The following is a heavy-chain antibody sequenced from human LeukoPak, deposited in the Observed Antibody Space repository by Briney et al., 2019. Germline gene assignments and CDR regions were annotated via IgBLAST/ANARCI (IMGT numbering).Heavy chain of an antibody. J-gene: IGHJ3*02. D-gene: IGHD3-9*01. CDR1: GGSISSYY. V-gene: IGHV4-59*08. CDR3: ARVAGYHPNDAFDI. Sequence: SETLSLTCTVSGGSISSYYWSWIRQPPGKGLEWIGYIYYSGSTNYNPSLKSRVTISVDTSKNQFSLKLSSVTAADTAVYYCARVAGYHPNDAFDIWGQGTMVTVSS. CDR2: IYYSGST.